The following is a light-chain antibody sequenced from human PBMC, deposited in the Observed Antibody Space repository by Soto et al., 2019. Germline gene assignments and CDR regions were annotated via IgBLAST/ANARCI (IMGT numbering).Light chain of an antibody. V-gene: IGLV2-8*01. J-gene: IGLJ1*01. CDR1: SSDVGGYNY. CDR2: EVY. Sequence: QSALTQPPSASGSPGQSVTISCTGTSSDVGGYNYVSWYQHHPGKAPKLIIYEVYKRPSGVPDRFSGSKSGNTAALTVSGLQAEDEADYYCSSYVRTNSYVFGTGTKLTVL. CDR3: SSYVRTNSYV.